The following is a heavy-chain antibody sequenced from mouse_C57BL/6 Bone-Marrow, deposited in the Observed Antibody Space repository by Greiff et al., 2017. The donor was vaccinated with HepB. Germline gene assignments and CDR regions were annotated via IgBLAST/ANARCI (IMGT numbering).Heavy chain of an antibody. CDR3: TTGLRRRTWFAY. CDR2: IDPENGDT. D-gene: IGHD2-2*01. J-gene: IGHJ3*01. CDR1: GFNIKDDY. V-gene: IGHV14-4*01. Sequence: VQLQQSGAELVRPGASVKLSCTASGFNIKDDYMHWVKQRPEQGLEWIGWIDPENGDTEYASKFQGKATITAATSSNTAYLQLSSLTSEDTAVYYCTTGLRRRTWFAYWGQGTLVTVSA.